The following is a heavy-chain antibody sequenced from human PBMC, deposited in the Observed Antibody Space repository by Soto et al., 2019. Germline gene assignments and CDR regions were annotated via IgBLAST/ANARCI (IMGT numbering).Heavy chain of an antibody. D-gene: IGHD3-10*01. CDR3: ARVRFGEWGYAMDV. CDR1: GLTFSDCY. J-gene: IGHJ6*02. Sequence: QVQLVDSGGGLVKPGGSLRLSCAASGLTFSDCYMNWIRQAPGKGLEWVSYISSSGSSINYADSVKGRFTISRDNAKNSLYLQMNSLRAEDTAMYYCARVRFGEWGYAMDVWGQGTTVTVSS. CDR2: ISSSGSSI. V-gene: IGHV3-11*01.